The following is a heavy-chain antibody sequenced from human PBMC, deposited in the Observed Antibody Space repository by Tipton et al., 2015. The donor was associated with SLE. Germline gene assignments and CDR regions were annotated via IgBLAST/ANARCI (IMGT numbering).Heavy chain of an antibody. CDR3: ARAGPYYDSSGYYYLAFDI. Sequence: QLVQSGVEVKKPGASVKVSCKASGYTFTSYGISWVRQAPGQGLEWMGWISAYNGNTNYAQKLQGRVTMTTDTSTSTAYMELRSLRSDDTAVYYCARAGPYYDSSGYYYLAFDIWGQGTMVTVSS. D-gene: IGHD3-22*01. V-gene: IGHV1-18*01. J-gene: IGHJ3*02. CDR1: GYTFTSYG. CDR2: ISAYNGNT.